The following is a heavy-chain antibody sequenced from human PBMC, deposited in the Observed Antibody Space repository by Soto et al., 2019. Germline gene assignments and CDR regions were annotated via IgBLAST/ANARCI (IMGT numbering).Heavy chain of an antibody. CDR2: IYYSGST. J-gene: IGHJ6*02. D-gene: IGHD3-9*01. Sequence: TSETLSLTCTVSGGSISSGDYYWSWIRQPPGKGLEWIGYIYYSGSTYYNPSLKSRVTISVDTSKNQFSLKLSSVTAADTAVYYCARGGTTEHYDILTGFVDYYYGMDVWGQGTTVTVSS. V-gene: IGHV4-30-4*01. CDR1: GGSISSGDYY. CDR3: ARGGTTEHYDILTGFVDYYYGMDV.